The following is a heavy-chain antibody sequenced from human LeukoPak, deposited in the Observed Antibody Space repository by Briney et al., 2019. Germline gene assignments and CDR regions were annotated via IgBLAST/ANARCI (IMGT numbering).Heavy chain of an antibody. J-gene: IGHJ5*02. D-gene: IGHD4-17*01. CDR1: GYSISSGFY. V-gene: IGHV4-38-2*02. CDR2: IYHSGST. CDR3: ASHPSDYDRWFDP. Sequence: SETLSLTCTVSGYSISSGFYWGWIRQPPGKGLEWIGSIYHSGSTYYNSSLKSRVTISVDTSKNQFSLKLTSVTAADTAVYYCASHPSDYDRWFDPWGQGTLVTVSS.